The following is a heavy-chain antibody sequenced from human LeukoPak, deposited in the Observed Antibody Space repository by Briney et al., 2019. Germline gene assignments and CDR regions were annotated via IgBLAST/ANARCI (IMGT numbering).Heavy chain of an antibody. J-gene: IGHJ4*02. Sequence: GGSLRLSCAASGLTFRDYCMSWIRQAPGKGLEWLSYISGSGSGIYYADSVKGRFTISRDNAKNSLYLQMNSLRAEDTAVYYCARVLVRGPLDYWGQGTLVTVSS. D-gene: IGHD3-10*01. CDR3: ARVLVRGPLDY. CDR2: ISGSGSGI. V-gene: IGHV3-11*01. CDR1: GLTFRDYC.